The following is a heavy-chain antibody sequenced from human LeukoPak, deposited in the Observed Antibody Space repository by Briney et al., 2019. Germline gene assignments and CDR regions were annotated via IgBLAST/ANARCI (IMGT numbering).Heavy chain of an antibody. Sequence: SEALSLTCTVSGGSVGSSGYFWGWIRQPPGKGLEWIGSIYYSGSTYYNPSLKSRVTISLDTSKNQFSLKFSSVTAAHTAVYYCARGRGSYYFPTHWFDSWGQGTLVTVSS. CDR3: ARGRGSYYFPTHWFDS. CDR2: IYYSGST. CDR1: GGSVGSSGYF. D-gene: IGHD1-26*01. V-gene: IGHV4-39*07. J-gene: IGHJ5*01.